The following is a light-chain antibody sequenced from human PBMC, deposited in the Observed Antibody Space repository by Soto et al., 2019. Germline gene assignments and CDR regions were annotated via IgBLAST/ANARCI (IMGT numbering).Light chain of an antibody. CDR3: QYYDILVFG. CDR2: DAA. J-gene: IGKJ1*01. CDR1: QDIGKY. Sequence: DIQMTQSPPSLSASVGDRVTITCQASQDIGKYLNWYQQKPGKVPKLLISDAANLETGVSSRFSGSGSGRHFTFTISSLQPEDIATYYCQYYDILVFGFGHGHKVKSK. V-gene: IGKV1-33*01.